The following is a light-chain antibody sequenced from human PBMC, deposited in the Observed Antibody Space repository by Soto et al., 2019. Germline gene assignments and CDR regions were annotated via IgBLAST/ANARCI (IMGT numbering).Light chain of an antibody. Sequence: QSALTQPNSVSGSPGQSITISCTGTRSDVGSYTFVSWFQQHPGKAPKLIIYEVTNRPSGVSYRFSGSKSGNTASLTISGLQAEDEADYYCTSFTTTNTWVFGGGTKLTVL. CDR2: EVT. J-gene: IGLJ3*02. CDR3: TSFTTTNTWV. CDR1: RSDVGSYTF. V-gene: IGLV2-14*01.